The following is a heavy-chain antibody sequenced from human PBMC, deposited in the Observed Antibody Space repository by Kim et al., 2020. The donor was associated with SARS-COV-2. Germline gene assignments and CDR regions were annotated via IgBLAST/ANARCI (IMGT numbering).Heavy chain of an antibody. CDR3: AKVEGYCSDGTCYPGDY. Sequence: GALRLSCAASGFSFSTYAMSWVRQAPGKGLEWVSVIYSSGSSTYYADSVKGRFTISRDNSKNTLYLQMNSLRAEDTAVYYCAKVEGYCSDGTCYPGDYWGQGTLVTVSS. CDR1: GFSFSTYA. V-gene: IGHV3-23*03. D-gene: IGHD2-15*01. J-gene: IGHJ4*02. CDR2: IYSSGSST.